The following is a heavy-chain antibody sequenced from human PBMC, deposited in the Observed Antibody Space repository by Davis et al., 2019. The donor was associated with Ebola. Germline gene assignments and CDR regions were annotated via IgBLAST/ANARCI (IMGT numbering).Heavy chain of an antibody. J-gene: IGHJ6*02. CDR3: ARDCRVRGVIALYYYYGMDV. CDR1: GFTVSSNY. Sequence: GGSLRLSCAASGFTVSSNYMSWVRQAPGKGLEWVSGISWNSGSIGYADSMKGRFTISRDNAKNSLYLQMNSLRAEDTAVYYCARDCRVRGVIALYYYYGMDVWGQGTTVTVSS. CDR2: ISWNSGSI. V-gene: IGHV3-48*04. D-gene: IGHD3-10*01.